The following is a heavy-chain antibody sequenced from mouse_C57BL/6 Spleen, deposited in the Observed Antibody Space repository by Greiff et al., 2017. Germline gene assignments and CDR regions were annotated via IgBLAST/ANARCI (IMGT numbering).Heavy chain of an antibody. Sequence: DVKLVESGGGLVQPGGSMKLSCVASGFTFSNYWMNWVRQSPEKGLEWVAQIRLKSDNYATHYAESVKGRFTISRDDSKSSVYLQMNNLRAEDTGIYYCIYYGSRRDYWGQGTTLTVSS. D-gene: IGHD1-1*01. J-gene: IGHJ2*01. CDR3: IYYGSRRDY. V-gene: IGHV6-3*01. CDR1: GFTFSNYW. CDR2: IRLKSDNYAT.